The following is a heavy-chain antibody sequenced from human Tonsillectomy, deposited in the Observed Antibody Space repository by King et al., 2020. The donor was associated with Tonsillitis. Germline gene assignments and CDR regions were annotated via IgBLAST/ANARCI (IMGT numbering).Heavy chain of an antibody. Sequence: QLVQSGAEVKKPGESLKISCKGSGYRFTTYWIGWVRQMPGKGLEWMGSIYPSDSDTRYSPSFQGQVTISADKSITTAYLQWGSLKASATAMYYCAGHATGTTGGVDYWGPGTLVTVSS. J-gene: IGHJ4*02. CDR3: AGHATGTTGGVDY. CDR2: IYPSDSDT. D-gene: IGHD1-1*01. V-gene: IGHV5-51*01. CDR1: GYRFTTYW.